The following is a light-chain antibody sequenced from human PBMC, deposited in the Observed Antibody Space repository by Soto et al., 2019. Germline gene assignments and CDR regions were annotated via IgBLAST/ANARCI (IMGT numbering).Light chain of an antibody. CDR1: SSDVGGYNY. CDR2: DVS. Sequence: QSVLTQPASVSGSPGQSITISCTGTSSDVGGYNYVSWYQQHPGKAPKLMIYDVSYRPPGVSNRFSGSKSGNTASLPISGLQAEDEADYYCTSYTSSSTLEVFGGGTKLTVL. V-gene: IGLV2-14*01. CDR3: TSYTSSSTLEV. J-gene: IGLJ2*01.